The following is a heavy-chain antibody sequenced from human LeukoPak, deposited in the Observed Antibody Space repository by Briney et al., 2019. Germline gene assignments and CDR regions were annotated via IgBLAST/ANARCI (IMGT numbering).Heavy chain of an antibody. D-gene: IGHD4/OR15-4a*01. CDR3: ARVFGAGYSDY. V-gene: IGHV3-7*01. Sequence: PGGSLRLSCTASGFTFSTYWMGWVRQTPGKGLEWVANIKQDGVEKYYVDSVKGRVTISRDNAKNSLYLQMNSLRAEDTAVYYCARVFGAGYSDYWGQGTLVTVSS. CDR1: GFTFSTYW. J-gene: IGHJ4*02. CDR2: IKQDGVEK.